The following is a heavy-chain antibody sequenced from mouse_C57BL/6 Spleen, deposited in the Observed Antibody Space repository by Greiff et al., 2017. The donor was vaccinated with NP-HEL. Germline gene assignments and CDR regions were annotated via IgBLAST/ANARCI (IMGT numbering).Heavy chain of an antibody. Sequence: QVQLQQSGAELVKPGASVKMSCKASGYTFTSYWITWVKQRPGQGLEWIGDIYPGSGSTNYNEKFKSKATLTVDTSSSTAYLQLSSLTSEDAAGYYCARYYSSFFDYWGQGTTLTVSS. CDR3: ARYYSSFFDY. CDR1: GYTFTSYW. D-gene: IGHD2-5*01. J-gene: IGHJ2*01. V-gene: IGHV1-55*01. CDR2: IYPGSGST.